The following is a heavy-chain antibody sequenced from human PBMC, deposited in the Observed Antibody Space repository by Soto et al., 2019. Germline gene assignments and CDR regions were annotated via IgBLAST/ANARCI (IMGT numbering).Heavy chain of an antibody. V-gene: IGHV3-48*02. CDR3: AREGITGTTSYYYYYGMDV. CDR2: ISSSSSTI. D-gene: IGHD1-7*01. J-gene: IGHJ6*02. Sequence: GGSLRLSCAASGFTFSSYSMNWVRQAPGKGLEWVSYISSSSSTIYYADSVKGRFTISRDNAKNSLYLQMNSLRDEDTAVYYCAREGITGTTSYYYYYGMDVWGQGTTVTVSS. CDR1: GFTFSSYS.